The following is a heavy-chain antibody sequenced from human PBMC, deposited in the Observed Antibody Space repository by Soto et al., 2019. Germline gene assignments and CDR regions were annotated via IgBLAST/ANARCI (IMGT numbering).Heavy chain of an antibody. Sequence: SETLSLTCTVSGGSISTTTYYWGWVRQPPGKGLEWIGNIYYTGRTYYNPSLKSRVTISVDTSKNQFSLKLSSVTAADTAVYYCARGVISSTYCSGGSCYPPITYYYYGMDVWGQGTTVTVSS. CDR3: ARGVISSTYCSGGSCYPPITYYYYGMDV. V-gene: IGHV4-39*07. J-gene: IGHJ6*02. CDR1: GGSISTTTYY. CDR2: IYYTGRT. D-gene: IGHD2-15*01.